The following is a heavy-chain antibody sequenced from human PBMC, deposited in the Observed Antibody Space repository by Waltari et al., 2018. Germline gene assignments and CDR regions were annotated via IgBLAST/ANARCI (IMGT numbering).Heavy chain of an antibody. D-gene: IGHD6-19*01. V-gene: IGHV1-18*01. CDR1: AYTFSPSG. Sequence: QVHLVQSGAEVKTPGASAKVSCKASAYTFSPSGLTWVRQAPGQGLEWLGWISAHDGNTNYAPSLQDRVTLTTDTSTYTAYMELNSLRPDDTAVYYCATAVGGNMEFDSWGHGSLVTVSS. CDR2: ISAHDGNT. CDR3: ATAVGGNMEFDS. J-gene: IGHJ4*01.